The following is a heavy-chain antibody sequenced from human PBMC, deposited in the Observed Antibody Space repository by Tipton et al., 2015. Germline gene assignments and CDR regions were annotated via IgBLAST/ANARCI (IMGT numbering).Heavy chain of an antibody. J-gene: IGHJ4*02. CDR3: ARPSLGHCSGGNCYSDD. D-gene: IGHD2-15*01. V-gene: IGHV5-51*01. CDR1: AYSFTTYW. CDR2: IYPGDSET. Sequence: QLVQSGAEVKKPGDSLKISCKASAYSFTTYWIGWVRQMPGKGLEWMGIIYPGDSETRYSPSFQGQVTISADKSISTAYLQWSSLKASDTAMYYCARPSLGHCSGGNCYSDDWGQGTLVTVSS.